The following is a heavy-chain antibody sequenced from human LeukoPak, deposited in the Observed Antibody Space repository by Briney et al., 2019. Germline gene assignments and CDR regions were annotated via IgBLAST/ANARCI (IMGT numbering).Heavy chain of an antibody. D-gene: IGHD2-2*01. Sequence: GGSLRLSCAASGFTFSSYAMSWVRQAPGKGLEWVSAISGSGGSTYYADSVKGQFTISRDNSKNTLYLQMNSLRAEDTAVYYCAKGYCSSTSCLFDYWGQGTLVTVSS. CDR3: AKGYCSSTSCLFDY. CDR1: GFTFSSYA. V-gene: IGHV3-23*01. CDR2: ISGSGGST. J-gene: IGHJ4*02.